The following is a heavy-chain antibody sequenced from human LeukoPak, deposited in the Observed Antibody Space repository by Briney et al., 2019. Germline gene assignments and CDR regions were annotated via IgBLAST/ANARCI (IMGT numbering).Heavy chain of an antibody. Sequence: ASVKVSCKASGLTLSTYAISWVRQAPGRGLEWMGGIIPMFGSAHYAQKFQDRVTITTDESTTIAYMELSSLRSEDTAVYYRASSPRIVGRLDYYYYMDVWGKGTTVTVSS. V-gene: IGHV1-69*05. CDR3: ASSPRIVGRLDYYYYMDV. J-gene: IGHJ6*03. CDR1: GLTLSTYA. D-gene: IGHD6-6*01. CDR2: IIPMFGSA.